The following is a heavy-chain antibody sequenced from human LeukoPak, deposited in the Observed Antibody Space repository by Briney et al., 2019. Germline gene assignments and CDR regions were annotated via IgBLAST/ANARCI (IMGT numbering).Heavy chain of an antibody. CDR3: AGEGLDY. CDR1: GYTFSFYD. Sequence: ASVKVSCKASGYTFSFYDINWVRQATGQGLEWMGYMNPNSGNLGYAQKFQGRVTITTDSSTSTAYMELSSLRSEDTAVYYCAGEGLDYWGQGTLVTVSS. V-gene: IGHV1-8*03. J-gene: IGHJ4*02. CDR2: MNPNSGNL.